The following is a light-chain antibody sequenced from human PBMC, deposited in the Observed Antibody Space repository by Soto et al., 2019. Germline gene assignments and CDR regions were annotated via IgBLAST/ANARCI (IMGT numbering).Light chain of an antibody. V-gene: IGKV3-20*01. CDR1: QSVSSSY. Sequence: EIVLTQSPGTLSLSPGERATLSCRASQSVSSSYLAWYQQKPGQAPRLLIYGASSRATGIPDRFSGSGSGTDFTLTISRLEPEGFAVYYCQQYGGSPWTFGQGTKVEIK. CDR2: GAS. J-gene: IGKJ1*01. CDR3: QQYGGSPWT.